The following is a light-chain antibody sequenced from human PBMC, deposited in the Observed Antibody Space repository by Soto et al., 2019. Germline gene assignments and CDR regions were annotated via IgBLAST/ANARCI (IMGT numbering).Light chain of an antibody. CDR3: QSYDSNYVI. J-gene: IGLJ2*01. CDR1: SGSIASNY. Sequence: NFMLTQPHSVSESPGKTVTISCTRSSGSIASNYVQWYQQRPGSAPTTVIYENNQRPSGGPDRFSGSTDSSSNSASLTISGLQTEDEADYYCQSYDSNYVIFGGGTKLTVL. V-gene: IGLV6-57*04. CDR2: ENN.